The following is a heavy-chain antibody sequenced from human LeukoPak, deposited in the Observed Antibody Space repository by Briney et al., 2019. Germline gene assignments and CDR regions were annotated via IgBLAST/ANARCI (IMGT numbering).Heavy chain of an antibody. D-gene: IGHD3-22*01. V-gene: IGHV1-2*02. CDR3: ARAEANYYDSSGSFGV. CDR1: GYNFTGYY. J-gene: IGHJ4*02. Sequence: ASVKVSCKASGYNFTGYYMHWVRQAPGQGLEWMGWINPNSGGTNYAQKFQGRVTMTRDTSISTAYMELSRLRSDDTAVYYCARAEANYYDSSGSFGVWGQGTLVTVSS. CDR2: INPNSGGT.